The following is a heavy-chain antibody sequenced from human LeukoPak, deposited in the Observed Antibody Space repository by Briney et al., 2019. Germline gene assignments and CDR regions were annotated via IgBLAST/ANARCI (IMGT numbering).Heavy chain of an antibody. CDR2: ISYSGST. V-gene: IGHV4-59*01. CDR3: ARDNRGSGWYWYFDL. D-gene: IGHD6-19*01. J-gene: IGHJ2*01. CDR1: GVSISTYS. Sequence: PSETLSLTCTVSGVSISTYSWSWIRQPPGKGLEWIGYISYSGSTSYNPSLGSRVTISVDTSKNQFSLKLSSVTAADTAVYYCARDNRGSGWYWYFDLWGRGTLVTVSS.